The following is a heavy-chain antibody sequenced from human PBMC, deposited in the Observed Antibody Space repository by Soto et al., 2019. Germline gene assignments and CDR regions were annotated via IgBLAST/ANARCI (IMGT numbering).Heavy chain of an antibody. CDR1: GGSFSGCY. J-gene: IGHJ5*02. CDR3: ATGRYCSGGGCYGGRGCFDP. Sequence: QVQLQQWGAGLLKPSETLSLTCAVSGGSFSGCYWSWIRQPPQKGLEWIGEINHSGSTNYNPSLTNCITSPMNPAKIRLDLTLSPVTAAETAVYSGATGRYCSGGGCYGGRGCFDPWGQGTLVTVSS. D-gene: IGHD2-15*01. V-gene: IGHV4-34*01. CDR2: INHSGST.